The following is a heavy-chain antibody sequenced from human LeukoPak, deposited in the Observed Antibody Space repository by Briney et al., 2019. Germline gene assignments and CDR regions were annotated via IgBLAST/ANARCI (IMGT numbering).Heavy chain of an antibody. CDR2: INPNSGGT. D-gene: IGHD5-12*01. CDR1: GYTFTGYY. CDR3: AREFADSGYVVPFDY. Sequence: ASVKVSCKASGYTFTGYYMHWVRQAPGQGLEWMGWINPNSGGTNYAQKFQGRVTMTRDTSISTAYMELSRLRSDDTAVYYCAREFADSGYVVPFDYWGQGTLVTVSS. J-gene: IGHJ4*02. V-gene: IGHV1-2*02.